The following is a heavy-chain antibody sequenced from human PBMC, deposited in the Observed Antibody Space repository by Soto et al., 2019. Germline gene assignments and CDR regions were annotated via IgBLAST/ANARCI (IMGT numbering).Heavy chain of an antibody. CDR1: GGTFSSYA. CDR3: ARSYYDSSGSPNYYYYGMDV. J-gene: IGHJ6*02. V-gene: IGHV1-69*13. CDR2: IIPIFGTA. Sequence: SVKVSCKASGGTFSSYAISWVRQAPGQGLEWMGGIIPIFGTANYAQKFQGRVTITADESTSTAYMELSSLRSEDTAVYYCARSYYDSSGSPNYYYYGMDVWGQGTTVTVSS. D-gene: IGHD3-22*01.